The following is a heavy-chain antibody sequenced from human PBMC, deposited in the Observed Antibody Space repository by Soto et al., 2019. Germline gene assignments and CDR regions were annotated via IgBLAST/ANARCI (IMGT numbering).Heavy chain of an antibody. D-gene: IGHD6-13*01. CDR1: GFTFSSSA. CDR3: ARADSSSWHNFDY. J-gene: IGHJ4*02. V-gene: IGHV3-30-3*01. CDR2: ISSDGSEK. Sequence: QVQLVESGGGVVQPGESLRLSCAASGFTFSSSAMHWLRQAPGKGLEWVAVISSDGSEKHYADSVKGRFTISRDNSRDRLYLQMNSLRAEDTAVYYCARADSSSWHNFDYWGQGTLGTVSS.